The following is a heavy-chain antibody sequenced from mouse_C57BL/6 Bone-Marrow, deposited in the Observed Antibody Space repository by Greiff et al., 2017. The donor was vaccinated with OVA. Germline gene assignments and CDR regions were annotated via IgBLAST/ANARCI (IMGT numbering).Heavy chain of an antibody. CDR2: ISSGSSTI. V-gene: IGHV5-17*01. CDR3: ATGYGGAWFAY. CDR1: GFTFSDYG. Sequence: EVMLVESGGGLVKPGGSLKLSCAASGFTFSDYGMHWVRQAPEKGLEWVAYISSGSSTIYYADTVKGRFTISRDNAKNTLVLQMTSLRSEDTAMYYCATGYGGAWFAYWGQGTLVTVSA. D-gene: IGHD2-2*01. J-gene: IGHJ3*01.